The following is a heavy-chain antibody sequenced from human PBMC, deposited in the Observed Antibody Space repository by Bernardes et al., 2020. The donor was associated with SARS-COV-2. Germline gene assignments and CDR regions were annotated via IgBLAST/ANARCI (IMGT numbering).Heavy chain of an antibody. Sequence: GGSLRLSCAASGFTFGRYWMSWVRQAPGKGLEWVANISEDASGTNYVDSVRGRFTISRDNAKNSLYLQLNSLTAEDTALYYCARDDLGALDYWGQGALVTVSS. J-gene: IGHJ4*02. CDR1: GFTFGRYW. V-gene: IGHV3-7*01. CDR3: ARDDLGALDY. CDR2: ISEDASGT.